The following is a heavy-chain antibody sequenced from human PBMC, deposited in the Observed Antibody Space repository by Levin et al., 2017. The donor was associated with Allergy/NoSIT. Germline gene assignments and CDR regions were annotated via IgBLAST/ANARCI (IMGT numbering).Heavy chain of an antibody. D-gene: IGHD6-13*01. CDR3: ARPSSSWDGDY. CDR1: GYSFTSYW. V-gene: IGHV5-51*01. CDR2: IYPGDSDT. Sequence: ASVKVSCKGSGYSFTSYWIGWVRQMPGKGLEWMGIIYPGDSDTRYSPSFQGQVTISADKSISTAYLQWSSLKASDTAMYYCARPSSSWDGDYWGQGTLVTVSS. J-gene: IGHJ4*02.